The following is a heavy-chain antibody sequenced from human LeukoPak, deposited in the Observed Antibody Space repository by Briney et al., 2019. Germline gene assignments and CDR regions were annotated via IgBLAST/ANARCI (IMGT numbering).Heavy chain of an antibody. CDR3: ARERDSGSSPPYCFDS. CDR1: GFAVSSSY. D-gene: IGHD1-26*01. CDR2: VYSGGNT. J-gene: IGHJ4*02. Sequence: GGSLRLSCAVSGFAVSSSYMSWVRQAPGKGLGWVSVVYSGGNTYYADSVKGRFTISRDNSKNTLYLQMDTLRPEDTAVYYCARERDSGSSPPYCFDSWGQGTLVTVSS. V-gene: IGHV3-66*01.